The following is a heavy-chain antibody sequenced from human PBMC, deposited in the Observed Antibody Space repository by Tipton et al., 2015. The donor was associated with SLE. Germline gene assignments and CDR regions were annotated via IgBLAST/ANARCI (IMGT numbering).Heavy chain of an antibody. CDR2: ISSDGSNK. Sequence: SLRLSCAASRFTFSSYAIHWVRQAPGEGLEWVALISSDGSNKYYADSVKGRFTISRDNSRNTLYLQMNSLRTEDTAVYYCARDRLWELLRFDYWGQGTLVTVSS. V-gene: IGHV3-30-3*01. CDR3: ARDRLWELLRFDY. D-gene: IGHD1-26*01. J-gene: IGHJ4*02. CDR1: RFTFSSYA.